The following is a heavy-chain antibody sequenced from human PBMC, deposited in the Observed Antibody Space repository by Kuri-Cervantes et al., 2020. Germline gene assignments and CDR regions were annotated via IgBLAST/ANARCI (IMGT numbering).Heavy chain of an antibody. V-gene: IGHV3-21*01. CDR2: ISSSSSYI. D-gene: IGHD5-18*01. CDR3: ARAGIQLWEADFDY. J-gene: IGHJ4*02. CDR1: GFTFSSYS. Sequence: GESLKISCAASGFTFSSYSMNWVRQAPGKGLEWVSSISSSSSYIYYADSVKGRFTISRDNAKNSLYLQMNSLRAEDTAVYYCARAGIQLWEADFDYWGQGTLVTVSS.